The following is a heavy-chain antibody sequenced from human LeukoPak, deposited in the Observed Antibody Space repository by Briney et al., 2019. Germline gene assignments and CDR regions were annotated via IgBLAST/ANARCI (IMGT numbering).Heavy chain of an antibody. J-gene: IGHJ3*02. D-gene: IGHD1-26*01. CDR3: ARTHSGSYSVAFDI. CDR1: GSSLSTPGMR. V-gene: IGHV2-70*04. Sequence: ESGPALLQPTPTLTLTCTFSGSSLSTPGMRGTWIPHPPVKALEWLAPIDWDDDKFYTTSLKTRLTISKDTSKNQVVLTMTNMDPVDTATYYCARTHSGSYSVAFDIGGQGTMVTVSS. CDR2: IDWDDDK.